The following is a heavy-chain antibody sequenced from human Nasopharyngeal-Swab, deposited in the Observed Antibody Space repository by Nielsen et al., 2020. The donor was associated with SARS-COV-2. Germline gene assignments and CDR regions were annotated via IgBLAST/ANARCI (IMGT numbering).Heavy chain of an antibody. Sequence: GESLKISCAASGLTFSSYDMHWVRQAPGKGLEWVAVVSHDGSNKYYADSVKGRFTISRDNSKNTLFLQMSSLRGEDTAVYYCVHCSGGSCYSGFDHWGQGTLVTVSS. CDR3: VHCSGGSCYSGFDH. CDR2: VSHDGSNK. J-gene: IGHJ4*02. V-gene: IGHV3-30*03. D-gene: IGHD2-15*01. CDR1: GLTFSSYD.